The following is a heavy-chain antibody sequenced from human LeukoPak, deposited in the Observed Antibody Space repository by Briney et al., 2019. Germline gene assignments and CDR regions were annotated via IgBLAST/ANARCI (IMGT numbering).Heavy chain of an antibody. J-gene: IGHJ6*03. V-gene: IGHV1-8*03. CDR2: MNPNSGNT. Sequence: ASVKVSFKASGYTFTSDEINWVRQPTGQGLEWMGWMNPNSGNTGYAQKFQGRVTITRNTSISTADMELSSLRSEDTAVYYCARGSPWRRVQRVDYYYMDVWGKGTTVTVSS. CDR3: ARGSPWRRVQRVDYYYMDV. D-gene: IGHD5-12*01. CDR1: GYTFTSDE.